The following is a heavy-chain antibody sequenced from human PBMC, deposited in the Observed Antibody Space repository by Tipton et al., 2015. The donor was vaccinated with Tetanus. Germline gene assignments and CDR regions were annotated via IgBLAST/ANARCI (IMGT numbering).Heavy chain of an antibody. CDR1: GGSFNGYY. Sequence: LRLSCVVYGGSFNGYYWNWIRQSPGKGLEWIGEIHQTGTTNYNPSLKSRVSISLDMAKNQFSLRLTSVTAADTAMYYCARGPLRCFDHWGQGTLVSVSS. CDR2: IHQTGTT. V-gene: IGHV4-34*01. CDR3: ARGPLRCFDH. J-gene: IGHJ1*01. D-gene: IGHD4-17*01.